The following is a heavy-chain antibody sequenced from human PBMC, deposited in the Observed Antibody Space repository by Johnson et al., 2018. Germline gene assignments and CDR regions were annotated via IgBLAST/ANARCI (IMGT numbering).Heavy chain of an antibody. V-gene: IGHV3-21*01. D-gene: IGHD2-15*01. CDR1: GFTFSSYS. CDR2: ISSSSSYI. J-gene: IGHJ6*03. Sequence: VQLVQSGGGLVKPGGSLRLSCAASGFTFSSYSMNWVRQAPGKGLEWVSSISSSSSYIYYADSVKGRFTISRDNAKNSLYLQMNSLRAEDTAVYYCAKDGRLGYCRVGSCSKYYYMDVGGKGTTVTVSS. CDR3: AKDGRLGYCRVGSCSKYYYMDV.